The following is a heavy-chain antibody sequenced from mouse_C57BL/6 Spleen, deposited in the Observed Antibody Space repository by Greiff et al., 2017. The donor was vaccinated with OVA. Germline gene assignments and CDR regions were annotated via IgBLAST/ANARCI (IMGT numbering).Heavy chain of an antibody. CDR3: ARGGDADSHYYAMDY. V-gene: IGHV5-4*01. CDR2: ISDGGSYT. D-gene: IGHD3-3*01. J-gene: IGHJ4*01. CDR1: GFTFSSYA. Sequence: EVQGVESGGGLVKPGGSLKLSCAASGFTFSSYAMSWVRQTPEKRLEWVATISDGGSYTYYPDNVKGRFTISRDNAKNNLYLQMSHLKSEDTAMYYCARGGDADSHYYAMDYWGQGTSVTVSS.